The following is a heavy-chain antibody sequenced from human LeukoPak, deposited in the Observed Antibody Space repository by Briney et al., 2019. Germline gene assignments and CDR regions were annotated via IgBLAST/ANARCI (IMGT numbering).Heavy chain of an antibody. CDR2: IYYSGST. CDR1: GVSIRSSY. V-gene: IGHV4-59*01. D-gene: IGHD5-24*01. CDR3: AVEMATINAFDI. J-gene: IGHJ3*02. Sequence: SETLSLTCTVSGVSIRSSYWSWVRQPPGKRLEWIGYIYYSGSTNYNPSLKSRVTISVDTSKNQFSLKLSSVTAADTAVYYCAVEMATINAFDIWGQGTMVTVSS.